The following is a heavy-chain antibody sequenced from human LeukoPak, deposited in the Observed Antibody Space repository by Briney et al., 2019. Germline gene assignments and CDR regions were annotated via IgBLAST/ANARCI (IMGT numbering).Heavy chain of an antibody. CDR1: GFTFSSYG. D-gene: IGHD3-22*01. Sequence: GGSLRLSCASSGFTFSSYGMHWVRQAPGKGLEWVAVIWYDGNNKYYADSVKGRFTISRDNSKNTLYLQMNSLRAEDTAVYYCARESGYPDLWGQGTLVTVSS. V-gene: IGHV3-33*01. CDR2: IWYDGNNK. J-gene: IGHJ5*02. CDR3: ARESGYPDL.